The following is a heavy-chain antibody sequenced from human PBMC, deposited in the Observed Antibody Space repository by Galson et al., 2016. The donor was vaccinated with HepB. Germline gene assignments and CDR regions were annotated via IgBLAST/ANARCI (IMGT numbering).Heavy chain of an antibody. CDR2: IYYIGTT. Sequence: SETLSLTCSVSGGSISSSPHYWGWLRQTPGKGLEWIASIYYIGTTYYNPSLESRVTISVDTSKSQFSLELTAVTAADTAVYYCARHPPSYCSSACMVDWGQGTLVTVSS. CDR3: ARHPPSYCSSACMVD. V-gene: IGHV4-39*01. J-gene: IGHJ4*02. D-gene: IGHD2-8*01. CDR1: GGSISSSPHY.